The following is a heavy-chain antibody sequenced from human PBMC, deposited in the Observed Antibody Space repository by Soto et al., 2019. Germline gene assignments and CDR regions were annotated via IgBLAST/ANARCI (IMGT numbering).Heavy chain of an antibody. V-gene: IGHV3-30*18. CDR2: ISYAGSNE. J-gene: IGHJ4*02. Sequence: HVQLVESGGGVVQPGRSLRLSCAASGFTFSNYGMHWVRQAPGKGLEWVAVISYAGSNEYYEDSVKGRFTISRDNSKNTLHLQMNSLSSDDTAVYYCAKVSVGYVDPNLGLAEAYWGQGARVTVSS. D-gene: IGHD2-2*01. CDR3: AKVSVGYVDPNLGLAEAY. CDR1: GFTFSNYG.